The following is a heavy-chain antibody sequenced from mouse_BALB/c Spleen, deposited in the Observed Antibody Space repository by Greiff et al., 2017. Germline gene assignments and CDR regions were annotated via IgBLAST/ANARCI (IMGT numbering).Heavy chain of an antibody. Sequence: EVKVVESGGGLVQPGGSLRLSCATSGFTFTDYYMSWVRQPPGKALEWLGFIRNKANGYTTEYSASVKGRFTISRDNSQSILYLQMNTLRAEDSATYYCARDSYGNYFAYWGQGTLVTVSA. CDR3: ARDSYGNYFAY. CDR2: IRNKANGYTT. V-gene: IGHV7-3*02. J-gene: IGHJ3*01. D-gene: IGHD2-1*01. CDR1: GFTFTDYY.